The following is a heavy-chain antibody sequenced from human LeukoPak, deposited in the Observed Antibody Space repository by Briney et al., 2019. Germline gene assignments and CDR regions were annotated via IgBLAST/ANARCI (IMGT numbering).Heavy chain of an antibody. CDR2: INHSGST. J-gene: IGHJ3*02. D-gene: IGHD5-12*01. CDR1: GGSFSGYY. Sequence: PSETLSLTCAVYGGSFSGYYWSWIRQPPGKGLEWIGEINHSGSTNYNPSLKSRVTISVDTSKNQFSLKLSSVTAADTAVYYCARRLLRGYSGYPPTADGAIDIWGQGTMVTVSS. CDR3: ARRLLRGYSGYPPTADGAIDI. V-gene: IGHV4-34*01.